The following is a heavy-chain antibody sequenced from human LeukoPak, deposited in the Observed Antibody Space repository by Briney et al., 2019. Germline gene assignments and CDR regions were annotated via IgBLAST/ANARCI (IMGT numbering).Heavy chain of an antibody. D-gene: IGHD5/OR15-5a*01. CDR1: RFTFSNYN. V-gene: IGHV3-66*01. J-gene: IGHJ4*02. Sequence: GGSLRLSCAASRFTFSNYNMNWVRQAPGEGLEWISVIYATGNTYYADSVKGRFTISRDNSKNTVYLQMNSLRPKDTAVYYCVRENVILSEGDYFDYWGQGTLVAVSS. CDR3: VRENVILSEGDYFDY. CDR2: IYATGNT.